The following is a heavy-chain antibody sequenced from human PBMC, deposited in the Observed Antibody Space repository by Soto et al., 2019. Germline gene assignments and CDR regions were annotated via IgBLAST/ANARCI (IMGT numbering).Heavy chain of an antibody. Sequence: SETLSLTCAVYGGSFSGYYWSWIRQPPGKGLEWIGEINHSGSTNYNPSLKSRVTISVDTSKNQFSLKLSSVTAADTAVYYCAIISRYYYYGMDVWGQGTTVTVS. CDR1: GGSFSGYY. D-gene: IGHD3-10*01. J-gene: IGHJ6*02. V-gene: IGHV4-34*01. CDR2: INHSGST. CDR3: AIISRYYYYGMDV.